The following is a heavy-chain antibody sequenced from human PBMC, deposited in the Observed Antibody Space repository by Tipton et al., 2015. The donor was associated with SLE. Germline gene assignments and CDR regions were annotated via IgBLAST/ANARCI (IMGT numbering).Heavy chain of an antibody. D-gene: IGHD3-16*01. Sequence: TLSLTCTVSGGSISSSNYYWGWIRQPPGKGLEWIGSISYSGSTYYNPSLKGRVAISLDTSKNQFSLKLSSVTAADTAVYYCARGIMGDHDYWGQGTLVTVSS. J-gene: IGHJ4*02. V-gene: IGHV4-39*07. CDR2: ISYSGST. CDR3: ARGIMGDHDY. CDR1: GGSISSSNYY.